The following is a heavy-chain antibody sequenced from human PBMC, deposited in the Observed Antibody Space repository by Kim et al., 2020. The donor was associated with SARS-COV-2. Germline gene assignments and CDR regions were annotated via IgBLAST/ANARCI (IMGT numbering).Heavy chain of an antibody. CDR1: GFTFSSYS. V-gene: IGHV3-48*02. D-gene: IGHD6-13*01. CDR2: ISSSSSTI. CDR3: ARDISYSSSWGYYYYYYGMDV. J-gene: IGHJ6*02. Sequence: GGSLRLSCAASGFTFSSYSMNWVRQAPGKGLEWVSYISSSSSTIYYADSVKGRFTISRDNAKNSLYLQMNSLRDEDTAVYYCARDISYSSSWGYYYYYYGMDVWGQGTTVTVSS.